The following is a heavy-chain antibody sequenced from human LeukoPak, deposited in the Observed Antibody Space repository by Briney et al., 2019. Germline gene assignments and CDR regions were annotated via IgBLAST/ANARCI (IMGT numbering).Heavy chain of an antibody. Sequence: GSLRLSCAASGFTFSGSAMHWVRQASGKGLEWVGRIRSKANSYATAYAASVKGRFTISRDDSKNTAYLQMNSLKTEDTAVYYCTRRPAASSTVTTDYWGQGTLVTVSS. D-gene: IGHD4-17*01. CDR1: GFTFSGSA. CDR2: IRSKANSYAT. J-gene: IGHJ4*02. V-gene: IGHV3-73*01. CDR3: TRRPAASSTVTTDY.